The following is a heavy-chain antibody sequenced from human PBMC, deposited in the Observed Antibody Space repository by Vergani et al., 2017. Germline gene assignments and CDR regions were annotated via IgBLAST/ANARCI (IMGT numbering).Heavy chain of an antibody. J-gene: IGHJ4*02. CDR3: ASGGKGRITMGRGTRRDYFDY. CDR2: INHSGST. Sequence: QVQLQQWGAGLLKPSETLSLTCAVYGGSFSGYYWSWIRQPPGKGLEWIGEINHSGSTNYNPSLKSRVTISVDTSKKQFPLKLSAVTAADTAVYYCASGGKGRITMGRGTRRDYFDYWGQGTLVTVSS. V-gene: IGHV4-34*01. D-gene: IGHD3-10*01. CDR1: GGSFSGYY.